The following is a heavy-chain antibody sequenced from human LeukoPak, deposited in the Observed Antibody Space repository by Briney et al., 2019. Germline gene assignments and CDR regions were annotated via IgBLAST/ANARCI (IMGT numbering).Heavy chain of an antibody. CDR1: GFTFSSYA. CDR3: ARDHYPLDAFDI. V-gene: IGHV3-7*01. CDR2: IKQDGSEK. Sequence: GGSLRLSCAASGFTFSSYAMSWVRQAPGKGLEWVANIKQDGSEKYYVDSVKGRFTISRDNAKNSLYLQMNSLRAEDTAVYYCARDHYPLDAFDIWGQGTMVTVSS. D-gene: IGHD3-10*01. J-gene: IGHJ3*02.